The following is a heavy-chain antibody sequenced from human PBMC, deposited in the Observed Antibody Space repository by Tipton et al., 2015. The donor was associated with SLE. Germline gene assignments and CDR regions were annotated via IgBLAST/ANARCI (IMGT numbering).Heavy chain of an antibody. CDR1: GFSITTSHC. V-gene: IGHV3-23*01. J-gene: IGHJ4*02. CDR3: AKAGLNYCGDY. D-gene: IGHD3-10*01. Sequence: SLRLSCTVSGFSITTSHCWGWIRQSSGKGLEWVSSIRNSGDTTYYADSVTGRFTISRDNSKNTLYLQMNSLRAEDTALYYCAKAGLNYCGDYWGQGTLVAVSS. CDR2: IRNSGDTT.